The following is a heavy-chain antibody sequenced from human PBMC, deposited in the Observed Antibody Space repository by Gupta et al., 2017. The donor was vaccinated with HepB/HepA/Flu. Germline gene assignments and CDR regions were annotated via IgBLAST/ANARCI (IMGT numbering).Heavy chain of an antibody. D-gene: IGHD3-9*01. CDR2: ISHSSSDI. V-gene: IGHV3-21*01. CDR1: GSTFSSYK. Sequence: GGSLRLSCAAPGSTFSSYKLNWVRPAAGKGLEWVSSISHSSSDIYYADSVKGRFTISRDNAKNSLYLQMNSLRAEDTAVYYWAREFEGYYDILTGYPDYWGQGTLVTGAS. J-gene: IGHJ4*02. CDR3: AREFEGYYDILTGYPDY.